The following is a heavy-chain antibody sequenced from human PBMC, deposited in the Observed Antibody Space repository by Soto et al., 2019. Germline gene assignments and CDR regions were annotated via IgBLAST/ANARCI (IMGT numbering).Heavy chain of an antibody. Sequence: GESLKISCQGSGYSFTSYWIGWVRQMPGKGLEWMGIIYPGDSDTRYSPSFQSQVTISADKSISTAYLQWSSLKASDTVMYYCARLEDSSGYYYYGMDVWGQGTTVTVSS. CDR3: ARLEDSSGYYYYGMDV. V-gene: IGHV5-51*01. D-gene: IGHD3-22*01. J-gene: IGHJ6*02. CDR1: GYSFTSYW. CDR2: IYPGDSDT.